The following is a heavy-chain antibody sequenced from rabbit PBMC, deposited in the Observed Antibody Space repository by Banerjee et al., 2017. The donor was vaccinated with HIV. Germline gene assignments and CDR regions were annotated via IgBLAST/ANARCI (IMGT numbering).Heavy chain of an antibody. Sequence: QEQLEESGGGLVKPEGSLKLSCTVSGFTFSNKYVMCWVRQAPGKGLEWIGCINTSSGNTVYASWAKGRFTISKTSSTTVTLQMTSLTAADTATYFCARDLGGSSDGWYLDLWGPGTLVTVS. CDR2: INTSSGNT. J-gene: IGHJ4*01. D-gene: IGHD8-1*01. CDR3: ARDLGGSSDGWYLDL. V-gene: IGHV1S45*01. CDR1: GFTFSNKYV.